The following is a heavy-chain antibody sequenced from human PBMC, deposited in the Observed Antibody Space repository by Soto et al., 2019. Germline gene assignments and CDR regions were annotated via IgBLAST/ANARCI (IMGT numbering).Heavy chain of an antibody. CDR2: INAGNGNT. D-gene: IGHD1-26*01. V-gene: IGHV1-3*01. Sequence: QVQLVQSGAEVKKPGASVKVSCKASGYTFTSYAMHWVRQAPGQRLEWMGWINAGNGNTKYSQKFQGRVTITRDTSASTAYMELSSLRSEDTAVYYCARIGRLEQWEAYWGQGTLVTVSS. CDR3: ARIGRLEQWEAY. J-gene: IGHJ4*02. CDR1: GYTFTSYA.